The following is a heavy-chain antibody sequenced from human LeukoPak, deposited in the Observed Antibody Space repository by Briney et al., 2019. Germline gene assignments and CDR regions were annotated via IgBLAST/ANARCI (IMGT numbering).Heavy chain of an antibody. Sequence: SCKVSGYTLTELSMHWVRQAPGKGLEWVARLVYDERSDYANSVKGRFSISRDNSKNTLFLDMSDLRVEDTAVYYCARDLSAAFDFWGQGVLVTVSS. CDR3: ARDLSAAFDF. V-gene: IGHV3-33*05. CDR1: GYTLTELS. D-gene: IGHD6-19*01. J-gene: IGHJ4*02. CDR2: LVYDERS.